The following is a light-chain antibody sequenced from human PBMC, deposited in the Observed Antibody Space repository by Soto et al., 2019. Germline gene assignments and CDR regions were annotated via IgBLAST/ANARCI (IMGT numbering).Light chain of an antibody. CDR3: QQGNTFPLT. V-gene: IGKV1-12*01. Sequence: DIQMTQSPSSVSASVGDRVTITCRASQGINNWLAWYQQKPGEAPNLLIYSASTLQSGVPSRFSGSGSGTDFTLTISSLQPEDFATYYCQQGNTFPLTFGGGTRVEIK. J-gene: IGKJ4*01. CDR1: QGINNW. CDR2: SAS.